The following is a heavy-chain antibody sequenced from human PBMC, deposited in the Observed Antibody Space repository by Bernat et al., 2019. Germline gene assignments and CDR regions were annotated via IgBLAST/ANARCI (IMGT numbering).Heavy chain of an antibody. CDR3: AREIVGAFDI. CDR1: GFTFSSYA. CDR2: ISYDGSNK. J-gene: IGHJ3*02. V-gene: IGHV3-30*01. Sequence: QVQLVESGGGVVQPGRSPRLSCAASGFTFSSYAMHWVRQAPGKGLEWVAVISYDGSNKYYGEAVKGRFTISRDKSKNTLYLQMNSLRAEDTAGYYCAREIVGAFDIWGQGTMVTVSS. D-gene: IGHD2-21*01.